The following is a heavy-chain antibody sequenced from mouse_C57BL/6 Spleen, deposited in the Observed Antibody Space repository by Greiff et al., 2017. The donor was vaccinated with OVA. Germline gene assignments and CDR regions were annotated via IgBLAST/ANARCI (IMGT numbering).Heavy chain of an antibody. V-gene: IGHV7-3*01. CDR2: IRNKANGYTT. CDR1: GFTFTDYY. J-gene: IGHJ4*01. D-gene: IGHD1-1*02. CDR3: ARRVDYAMDY. Sequence: EVQLVESGGGLVQPGGSLSLSCAASGFTFTDYYMSWVRQPPGKALEWLGFIRNKANGYTTEYSASVKGRFTISRDNSQSILYLQMNALRAEDSATYYCARRVDYAMDYWGQGTSVTVSS.